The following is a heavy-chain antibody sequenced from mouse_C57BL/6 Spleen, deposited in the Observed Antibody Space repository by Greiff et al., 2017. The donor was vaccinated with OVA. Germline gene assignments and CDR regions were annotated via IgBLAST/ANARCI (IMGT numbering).Heavy chain of an antibody. CDR2: IDPSDSYT. Sequence: QVQLQQPGAELVMPGASVKLSCKASGYTFTSYWMHWVKQRPGQGLEWIGEIDPSDSYTNYNQKFKGKATLTVDKSSSTAYMQLSSLTSEDAAVYYCARSWRFRPGYWGQGTTLTVSS. CDR1: GYTFTSYW. V-gene: IGHV1-69*01. CDR3: ARSWRFRPGY. J-gene: IGHJ2*01.